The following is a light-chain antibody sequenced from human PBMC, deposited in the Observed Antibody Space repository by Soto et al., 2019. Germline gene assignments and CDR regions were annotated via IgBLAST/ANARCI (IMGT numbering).Light chain of an antibody. CDR3: QQYDKWPET. V-gene: IGKV3D-15*01. Sequence: EVVVTQSPATVSVSPGERATLSCRASQSVSTNLAWYQQKPGQAPRLLVYGASGRATAIPARFSGSGSGTEFTLTISSLQSEDCAIYYCQQYDKWPETFGQGTKV. CDR2: GAS. J-gene: IGKJ1*01. CDR1: QSVSTN.